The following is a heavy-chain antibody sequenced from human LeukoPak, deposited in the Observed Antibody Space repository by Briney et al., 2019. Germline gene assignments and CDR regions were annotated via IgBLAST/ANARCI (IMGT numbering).Heavy chain of an antibody. J-gene: IGHJ4*02. CDR2: INPNSGGT. CDR1: GYTFTGYY. D-gene: IGHD6-13*01. CDR3: ASARKYPRWYYRDY. V-gene: IGHV1-2*02. Sequence: ASVKVSCKASGYTFTGYYMHWVRQAPGQGLEWMGWINPNSGGTNYAQKFQGRVTMTRDTSISTAYMGLSRPRSDDTAVYYCASARKYPRWYYRDYWGQGTLVTVSS.